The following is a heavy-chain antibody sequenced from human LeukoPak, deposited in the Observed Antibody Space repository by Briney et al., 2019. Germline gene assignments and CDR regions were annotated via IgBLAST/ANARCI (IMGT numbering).Heavy chain of an antibody. Sequence: SSETLSLTCAVSGYSISSGYYWGWIRQPPGKGLEWIGSIYHSGSTCYNPSLKSRVTISVDTSKNQFSLKLSSVTAADTAVYYCARRMTTVNHYFDYWGQGTLVTVSS. J-gene: IGHJ4*02. V-gene: IGHV4-38-2*01. CDR2: IYHSGST. CDR3: ARRMTTVNHYFDY. D-gene: IGHD4-11*01. CDR1: GYSISSGYY.